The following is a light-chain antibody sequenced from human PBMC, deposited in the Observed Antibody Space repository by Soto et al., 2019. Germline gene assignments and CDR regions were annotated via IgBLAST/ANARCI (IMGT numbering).Light chain of an antibody. CDR2: GES. V-gene: IGKV3-20*01. Sequence: VMTQSPATLSLSPGDSATLSCRDSQSVSSSYLAWYQQRPGQAPRLLIYGESSRATGIPDRLTGSGSGTDLNLTISRLEPEDFAVYYCQQYVSSPQTFGQGAKVDIK. CDR1: QSVSSSY. CDR3: QQYVSSPQT. J-gene: IGKJ1*01.